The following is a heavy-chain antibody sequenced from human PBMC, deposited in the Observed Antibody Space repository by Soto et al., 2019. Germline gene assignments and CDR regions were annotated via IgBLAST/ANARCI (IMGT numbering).Heavy chain of an antibody. CDR1: GFTFSSYA. D-gene: IGHD6-13*01. J-gene: IGHJ6*02. Sequence: GGSLRLSCAASGFTFSSYAMHWVRQAPGKGLEWVAVISYDGSNKYYADSVKGRFTISRDNSKNTLYLQMNSLRAEDTAVYYCAREVGPGIAAAGKPYYYYYYGMDVWGQGTTVTVSS. V-gene: IGHV3-30-3*01. CDR2: ISYDGSNK. CDR3: AREVGPGIAAAGKPYYYYYYGMDV.